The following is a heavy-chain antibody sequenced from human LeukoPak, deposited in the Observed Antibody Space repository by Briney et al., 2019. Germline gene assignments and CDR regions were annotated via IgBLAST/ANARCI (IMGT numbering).Heavy chain of an antibody. J-gene: IGHJ4*02. CDR3: AKGHRSSSSFFDS. CDR2: INGRGDDA. Sequence: PGGSLRLSCAAFSGFAMSWVRQAPGRGLEWASAINGRGDDAYYPDSVKGRFTISRDNSNNTLYLQMNSLRAEDTAVYYCAKGHRSSSSFFDSWGQGILVTVSS. D-gene: IGHD6-19*01. CDR1: SGFA. V-gene: IGHV3-23*01.